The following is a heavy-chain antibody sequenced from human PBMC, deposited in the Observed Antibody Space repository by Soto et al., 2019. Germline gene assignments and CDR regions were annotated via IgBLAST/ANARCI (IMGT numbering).Heavy chain of an antibody. Sequence: SETLSLTCSVSGVSMRNSYWTWIRQSAGKGLEWIGRISTSGNTNYNPSLNSRLTISVDTSKNQGSLKLTSVTAADPAVYYCARGGGDPALGDPWGQGTLVTVSS. CDR2: ISTSGNT. CDR3: ARGGGDPALGDP. CDR1: GVSMRNSY. J-gene: IGHJ5*02. D-gene: IGHD3-16*01. V-gene: IGHV4-4*07.